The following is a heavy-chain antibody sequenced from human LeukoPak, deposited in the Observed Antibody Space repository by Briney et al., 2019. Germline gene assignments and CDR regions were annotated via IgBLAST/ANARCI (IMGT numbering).Heavy chain of an antibody. D-gene: IGHD2-2*01. CDR1: GGSFSGYY. CDR3: ASTERCCTTCPLDS. CDR2: INHSGST. V-gene: IGHV4-34*01. Sequence: SETLSLTCAVYGGSFSGYYWSWIRQPPGKGLEWIGEINHSGSTNYNPSLKSRVTISLDTSKKQFSLKLSSVTAADTALYYCASTERCCTTCPLDSWCQRTLVTVSS. J-gene: IGHJ4*02.